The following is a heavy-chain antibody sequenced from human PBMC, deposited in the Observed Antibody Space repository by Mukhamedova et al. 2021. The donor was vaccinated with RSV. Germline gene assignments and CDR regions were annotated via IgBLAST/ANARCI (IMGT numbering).Heavy chain of an antibody. J-gene: IGHJ6*02. Sequence: TISRDNAKNSLYLQMNSLRAEDTAVYYCAREVTYSYAMEVWGQGTTVTVSS. D-gene: IGHD1-1*01. CDR3: AREVTYSYAMEV. V-gene: IGHV3-11*05.